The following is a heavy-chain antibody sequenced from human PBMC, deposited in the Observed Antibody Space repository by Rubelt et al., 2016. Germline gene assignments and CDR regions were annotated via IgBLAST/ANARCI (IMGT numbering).Heavy chain of an antibody. CDR1: GGSISTSFYY. CDR2: MYHSGST. J-gene: IGHJ4*02. Sequence: QLQLQESGPGLVKPSETLSLTCTVSGGSISTSFYYWGWIRQPPAKGLEWIGTMYHSGSTNYNPSLKSRVTISVDKSKNQFSLRLSSGTAADTAVYYCARDSISSGWYEGYWGQGTLVTVSS. D-gene: IGHD6-19*01. V-gene: IGHV4-39*07. CDR3: ARDSISSGWYEGY.